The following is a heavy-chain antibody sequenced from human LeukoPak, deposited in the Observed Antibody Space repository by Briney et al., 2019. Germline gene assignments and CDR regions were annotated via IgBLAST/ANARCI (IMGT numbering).Heavy chain of an antibody. J-gene: IGHJ6*03. V-gene: IGHV4-39*01. CDR2: IYYSGST. CDR1: GGSISSSSYY. CDR3: ARHFGSWGSGYYYYYYYMDV. D-gene: IGHD5-12*01. Sequence: PSETLSLTCTVSGGSISSSSYYWGWIRQPPGKGLEWIGSIYYSGSTYYNPSLKSRVTISVDTSKNQFSLKLSSVTAADTAVYCCARHFGSWGSGYYYYYYYMDVWGKGTTVTVSS.